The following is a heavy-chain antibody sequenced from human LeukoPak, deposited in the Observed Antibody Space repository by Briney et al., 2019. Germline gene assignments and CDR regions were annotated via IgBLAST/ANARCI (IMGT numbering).Heavy chain of an antibody. Sequence: GGSLRLSCAVSGFNVSSNSMRWVSQAPGKGLEWVSYISSGGSTIYYADSVQGRFTISRDNAKNSLYLQMNSLRAEDTAVYYCARDRVTGHGSGLNYWGQGTLVTVSS. D-gene: IGHD6-19*01. CDR3: ARDRVTGHGSGLNY. CDR2: ISSGGSTI. CDR1: GFNVSSNS. J-gene: IGHJ4*02. V-gene: IGHV3-11*01.